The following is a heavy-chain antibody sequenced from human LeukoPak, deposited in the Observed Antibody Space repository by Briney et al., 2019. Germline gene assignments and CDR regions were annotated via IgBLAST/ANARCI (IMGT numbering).Heavy chain of an antibody. Sequence: ASVKVSCKASGYTFTSYGISWVRRAPGQGLEWMGWISAYNGNTNYAQKLQGRVTMTTDTSTSTAYMELRSLRSDDTAVYYCAREWGAGEWRDFIVATIDYWGQGTLVTVSS. J-gene: IGHJ4*02. D-gene: IGHD5-12*01. CDR3: AREWGAGEWRDFIVATIDY. CDR2: ISAYNGNT. CDR1: GYTFTSYG. V-gene: IGHV1-18*01.